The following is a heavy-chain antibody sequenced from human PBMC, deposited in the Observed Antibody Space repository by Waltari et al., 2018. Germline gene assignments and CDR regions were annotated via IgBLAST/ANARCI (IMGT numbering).Heavy chain of an antibody. D-gene: IGHD2-2*03. CDR2: IYHSGST. J-gene: IGHJ5*02. CDR1: GYSISRGYY. CDR3: ARMVGYCSSTSCRNWFDP. V-gene: IGHV4-38-2*02. Sequence: QVQLQESGPGLVKPSETLSLTCTVSGYSISRGYYWGWIRQPPGQGLEWIGSIYHSGSTYYNPSLKSRVTISVDTSKNQFSLKLSSVTAADTAVYYCARMVGYCSSTSCRNWFDPWGQGTLVTVSS.